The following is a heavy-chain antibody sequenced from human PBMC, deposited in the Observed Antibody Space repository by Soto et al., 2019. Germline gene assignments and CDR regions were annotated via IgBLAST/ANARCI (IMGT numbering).Heavy chain of an antibody. V-gene: IGHV5-10-1*01. Sequence: PGESLKISCKGSGYSFTSYWISWVRQMPGKGLEWMGRIDPSDSYTNYSPSFQGHVTISADKSISTAYLQWSSLKASDTAMYYCARPAHCSGGSCYQEEVDYYYGMDVWGQGTTVTVSS. J-gene: IGHJ6*02. CDR3: ARPAHCSGGSCYQEEVDYYYGMDV. CDR1: GYSFTSYW. D-gene: IGHD2-15*01. CDR2: IDPSDSYT.